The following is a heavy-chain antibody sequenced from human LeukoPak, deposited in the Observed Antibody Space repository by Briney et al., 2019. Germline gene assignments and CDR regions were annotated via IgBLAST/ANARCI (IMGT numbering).Heavy chain of an antibody. CDR2: IYYSGST. D-gene: IGHD3-10*01. V-gene: IGHV4-59*08. CDR3: ARHERRDYYGSGSYSLYYYSYMDV. J-gene: IGHJ6*03. Sequence: SETLSLTCTVSGGSISSYYWSWIRQPPGKGLEWIGYIYYSGSTNYNPSLKSRVTISVDTSKNQFSLKLSSVTAADTAVYYCARHERRDYYGSGSYSLYYYSYMDVWGKGTTVTVSS. CDR1: GGSISSYY.